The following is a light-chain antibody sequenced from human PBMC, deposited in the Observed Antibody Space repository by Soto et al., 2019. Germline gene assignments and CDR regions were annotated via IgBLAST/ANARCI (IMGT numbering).Light chain of an antibody. J-gene: IGLJ1*01. CDR3: SSHAISSDLQV. CDR2: GVS. Sequence: QCALTQPGSVSGSPGQSSTIPCTGTISAFIVYSYVSWYQEDHGKDPKLVIYGVSNRHSGLSKIFSGSKSGNTTSLTISGHQADGEADYCSSSHAISSDLQVFGSGTKGTVL. CDR1: ISAFIVYSY. V-gene: IGLV2-14*01.